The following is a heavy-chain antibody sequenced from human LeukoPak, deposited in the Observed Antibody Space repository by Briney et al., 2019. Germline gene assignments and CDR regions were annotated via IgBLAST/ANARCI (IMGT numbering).Heavy chain of an antibody. J-gene: IGHJ4*02. CDR2: ISSSGSYK. CDR1: GFDFSSHS. Sequence: GGSLRLSCAASGFDFSSHSMHWIRQAPGKGLEWVSSISSSGSYKYYADSLKGRLTISRDNAGNSAFPLLQSLTVEDTAVYYCARGMIRGALWCVDFWGLGSLVTVSS. V-gene: IGHV3-21*01. CDR3: ARGMIRGALWCVDF. D-gene: IGHD4/OR15-4a*01.